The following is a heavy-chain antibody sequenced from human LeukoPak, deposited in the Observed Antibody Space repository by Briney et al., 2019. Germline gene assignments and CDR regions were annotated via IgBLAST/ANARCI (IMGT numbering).Heavy chain of an antibody. V-gene: IGHV4-39*01. CDR2: IYDSRTI. J-gene: IGHJ4*02. CDR1: GGSISSGSHH. D-gene: IGHD2-15*01. Sequence: SETLSLTCTVSGGSISSGSHHWGWFRQSPGKGLEWIGSIYDSRTIYYNPSLNSRVTISAVTSKNQFSLQLNSVTAADTTVYYCARHDGRSGGTMGALDSWGQGSLVTVSS. CDR3: ARHDGRSGGTMGALDS.